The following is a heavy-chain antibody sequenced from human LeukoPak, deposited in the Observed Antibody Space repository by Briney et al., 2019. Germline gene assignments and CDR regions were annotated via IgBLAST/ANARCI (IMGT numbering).Heavy chain of an antibody. CDR2: IYHSGGS. CDR3: ARHGGAYSFDF. J-gene: IGHJ4*02. D-gene: IGHD2-15*01. V-gene: IGHV4-38-2*01. Sequence: SETLALTCVVSGYSISNEYYWGWIRQPPGKGLEWIGNIYHSGGSYYNPSLKSRVTILVDTSKNQFSLKLSSVTAADTAVYYCARHGGAYSFDFWGQGTLVTVSS. CDR1: GYSISNEYY.